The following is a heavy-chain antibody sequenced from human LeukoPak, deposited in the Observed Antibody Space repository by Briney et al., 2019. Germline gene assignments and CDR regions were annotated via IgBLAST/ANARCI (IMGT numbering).Heavy chain of an antibody. CDR3: ALGYSGSYVGWFDP. CDR1: GGSISSYY. D-gene: IGHD1-26*01. V-gene: IGHV4-59*01. CDR2: IYYSGST. J-gene: IGHJ5*02. Sequence: PSETLSLTCTVSGGSISSYYWSWLRQPPGKGLEWIGYIYYSGSTNYNPSLKSRVTISVDTSKNQFSLKLSSVTAADTAVYYCALGYSGSYVGWFDPWGQGTLVTVSS.